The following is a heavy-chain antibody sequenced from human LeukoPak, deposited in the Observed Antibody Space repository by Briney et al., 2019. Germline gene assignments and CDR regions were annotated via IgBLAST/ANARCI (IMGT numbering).Heavy chain of an antibody. V-gene: IGHV3-30*02. Sequence: GGSLRLSCAASGFTFSSYGIHWVRQAPGKGLEWVAFIRYDGSNKYYTDSVKGRFTISRDNSRNTLFLQMNTLRAEDTAVYYCAKDLNYGDLPDYWGQGTLVTVSS. D-gene: IGHD4-17*01. CDR1: GFTFSSYG. CDR2: IRYDGSNK. CDR3: AKDLNYGDLPDY. J-gene: IGHJ4*02.